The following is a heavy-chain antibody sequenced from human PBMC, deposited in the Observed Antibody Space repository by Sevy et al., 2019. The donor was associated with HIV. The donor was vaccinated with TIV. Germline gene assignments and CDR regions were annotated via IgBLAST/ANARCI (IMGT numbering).Heavy chain of an antibody. CDR2: IRSKAYGGTT. CDR3: TRDSRDSYYYYYYMDV. D-gene: IGHD5-18*01. V-gene: IGHV3-49*04. CDR1: GFTFGDYA. J-gene: IGHJ6*03. Sequence: GGSLRLSCTASGFTFGDYAMSWVRQAPGKGLEWVGFIRSKAYGGTTEYAASVKGRFTISRDDSKSIAYLQMNSLKTEDTAVYYCTRDSRDSYYYYYYMDVWGKGTTVTVSS.